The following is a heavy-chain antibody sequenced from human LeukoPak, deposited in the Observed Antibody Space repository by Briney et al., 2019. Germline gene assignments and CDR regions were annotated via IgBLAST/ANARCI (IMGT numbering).Heavy chain of an antibody. D-gene: IGHD3-3*01. CDR1: GFTFSSYA. J-gene: IGHJ4*02. CDR2: ISYDGSNK. Sequence: PGRSLRLSCAASGFTFSSYAMHWVRQAPGKGLEWVAVISYDGSNKYYADSVKGRFTISRDNSKNTLYLQMNSLRAEDTAVYYCAKPDFGEVTPADWGQGTLVTVSS. CDR3: AKPDFGEVTPAD. V-gene: IGHV3-30-3*02.